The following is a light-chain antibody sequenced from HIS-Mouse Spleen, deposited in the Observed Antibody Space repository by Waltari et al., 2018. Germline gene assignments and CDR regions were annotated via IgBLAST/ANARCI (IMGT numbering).Light chain of an antibody. CDR1: KLGDKY. Sequence: SYELTQPPSVSVSPAQTASITSSGDKLGDKYACWYQQTPGQSPVLVIYQDSKRPSGIPERFSGSNSGNTATLTISGTQAMDEADYYCQAWDSSTANVVFGGGTKLTVL. CDR2: QDS. CDR3: QAWDSSTANVV. J-gene: IGLJ2*01. V-gene: IGLV3-1*01.